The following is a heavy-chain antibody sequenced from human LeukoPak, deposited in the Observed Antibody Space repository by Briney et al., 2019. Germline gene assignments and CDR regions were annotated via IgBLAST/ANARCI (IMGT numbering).Heavy chain of an antibody. D-gene: IGHD3/OR15-3a*01. CDR2: VSGSGVTT. Sequence: PGGSLRLSCAASGFTFSSYALNWVRQAPGKGLEWVSAVSGSGVTTYYADSVKGRFTISRDNSKDTLYLQMNSLRAEDTAVYYCAKDRGPLDYWGQGTLVTVSS. CDR1: GFTFSSYA. V-gene: IGHV3-23*01. J-gene: IGHJ4*02. CDR3: AKDRGPLDY.